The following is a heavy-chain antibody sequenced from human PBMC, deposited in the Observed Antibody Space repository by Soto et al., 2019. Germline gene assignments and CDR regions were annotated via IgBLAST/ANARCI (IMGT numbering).Heavy chain of an antibody. CDR3: AGNYRYGYYSYGMDV. CDR1: GDSVSSNSAA. J-gene: IGHJ6*02. D-gene: IGHD1-7*01. Sequence: SETLSLTCAISGDSVSSNSAAWNWIRRSPSRGLEWLGRTYYRSKWYNDYAVSVKSRITINPDASKNQFSLQLNSVPPEDTAVYYCAGNYRYGYYSYGMDVWAQGTTVTVSS. V-gene: IGHV6-1*01. CDR2: TYYRSKWYN.